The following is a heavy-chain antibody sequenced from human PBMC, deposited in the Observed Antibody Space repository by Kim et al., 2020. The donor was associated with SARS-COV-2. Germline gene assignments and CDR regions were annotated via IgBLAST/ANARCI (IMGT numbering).Heavy chain of an antibody. CDR1: GFPFSSYG. Sequence: GGSLRLSCSASGFPFSSYGMHWIRQAPEKGLEHVSAIHSDGRNTFYADFVKGRFSIYRDNSKNTVYLQLSGLRDEDTAMYFCMRAGCVAGTCPTFDSWGQGTLVTVPS. V-gene: IGHV3-64D*06. CDR2: IHSDGRNT. CDR3: MRAGCVAGTCPTFDS. J-gene: IGHJ4*02. D-gene: IGHD6-13*01.